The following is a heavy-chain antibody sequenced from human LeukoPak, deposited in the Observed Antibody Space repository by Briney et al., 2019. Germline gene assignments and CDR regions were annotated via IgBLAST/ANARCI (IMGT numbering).Heavy chain of an antibody. V-gene: IGHV3-7*03. Sequence: PGGSLRLSCEASGFTFSDYWMSRVRQAPGKGLEWVANINHDGRETYYVDSVKGRFTISRDNAKNSLFLQMNSLRVEDTAVYYCARARGPGTVDYWGQGTLLTVSS. J-gene: IGHJ4*02. CDR3: ARARGPGTVDY. CDR1: GFTFSDYW. CDR2: INHDGRET.